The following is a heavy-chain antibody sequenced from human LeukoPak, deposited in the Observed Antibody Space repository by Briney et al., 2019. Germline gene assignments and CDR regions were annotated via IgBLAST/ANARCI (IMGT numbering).Heavy chain of an antibody. J-gene: IGHJ4*02. Sequence: SETLSLTCAVYGGSFSGYYWSWIRQPPGKGLEWIGEINHSGSTNYNPSLKSRVTISVDTSKNQFSLKLSSVTAADTAVYYCARGGTSPVTAMVSCYFDYWGQGTLVTVSS. D-gene: IGHD5-18*01. V-gene: IGHV4-34*01. CDR2: INHSGST. CDR1: GGSFSGYY. CDR3: ARGGTSPVTAMVSCYFDY.